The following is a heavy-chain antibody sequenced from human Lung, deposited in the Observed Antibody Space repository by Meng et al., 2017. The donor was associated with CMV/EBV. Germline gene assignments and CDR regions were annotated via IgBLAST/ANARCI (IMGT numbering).Heavy chain of an antibody. CDR3: LRRSGGAV. Sequence: PESGQPRATRTGTLSLSWSTFGNPTINRAWWAPVHQPQGKGWYCTGKIPHRDSHAYTPSLESPVSMSIDTSNHQFTLKMTYVTAADTAVYHCLRRSGGAVWGQGTLVTVSS. V-gene: IGHV4-4*04. D-gene: IGHD2-21*01. CDR2: IPHRDSH. J-gene: IGHJ1*01. CDR1: GNPTINRAW.